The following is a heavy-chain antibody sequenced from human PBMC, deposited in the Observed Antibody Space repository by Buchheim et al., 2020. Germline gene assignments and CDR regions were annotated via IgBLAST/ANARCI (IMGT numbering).Heavy chain of an antibody. J-gene: IGHJ4*02. Sequence: EVQLVESGGGLVQPGGSLRLSCAASGFTFSSYSMNWVRQAPGKGLEWVSYISSSSSTIYYADSVKGRFTISRDNAKNSLYLQMNSLRAEDTAVYYCARDGGLGYCTNGVCPGGFDYWVQGTL. V-gene: IGHV3-48*01. CDR1: GFTFSSYS. CDR2: ISSSSSTI. CDR3: ARDGGLGYCTNGVCPGGFDY. D-gene: IGHD2-8*01.